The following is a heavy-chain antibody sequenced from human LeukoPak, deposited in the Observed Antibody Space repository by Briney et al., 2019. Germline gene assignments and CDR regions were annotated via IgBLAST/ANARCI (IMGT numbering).Heavy chain of an antibody. Sequence: ASVKVSCKASGSTFTGYYIYWVRQAPGQGLEWMGWINPNSGGTNYAQKFQGRVAMTRDTSVNTAYMELSRLRSDDTAVYYCARVDSEYCSSTSCYKWFDPRGQGTLVTVSS. D-gene: IGHD2-2*02. V-gene: IGHV1-2*02. CDR1: GSTFTGYY. CDR3: ARVDSEYCSSTSCYKWFDP. J-gene: IGHJ5*02. CDR2: INPNSGGT.